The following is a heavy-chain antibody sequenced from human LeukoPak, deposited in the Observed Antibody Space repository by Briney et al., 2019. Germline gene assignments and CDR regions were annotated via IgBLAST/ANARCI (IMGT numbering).Heavy chain of an antibody. D-gene: IGHD3-16*01. CDR2: FYNSGRS. CDR3: TRGAGWLIDY. CDR1: DDSISDYY. Sequence: SETLSLTCTVSDDSISDYYRGWIRQPPGKGLEWIGYFYNSGRSTYNPSLKSRVTIPADTSKNHFSLKLNSVTTADTAVYYCTRGAGWLIDYWGQGILVTVSS. V-gene: IGHV4-59*01. J-gene: IGHJ4*02.